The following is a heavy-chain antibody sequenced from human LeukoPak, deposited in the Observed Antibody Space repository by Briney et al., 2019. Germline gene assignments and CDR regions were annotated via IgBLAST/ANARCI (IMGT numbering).Heavy chain of an antibody. CDR3: ARVPGVGVAAYPRNDY. V-gene: IGHV1-46*01. CDR1: GYTFTSYY. CDR2: INPSGGST. J-gene: IGHJ4*02. Sequence: ASVKVSCKASGYTFTSYYMHWVRQAPGQGLEWMGIINPSGGSTSYAQKFQGRVTMTRDTSTSTVYMELSSLRSEDTAVYYCARVPGVGVAAYPRNDYWGQGTLVTVSS. D-gene: IGHD6-19*01.